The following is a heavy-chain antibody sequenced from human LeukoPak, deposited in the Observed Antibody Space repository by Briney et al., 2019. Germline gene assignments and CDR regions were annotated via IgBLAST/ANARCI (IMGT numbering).Heavy chain of an antibody. Sequence: PGGSLRLSCAASGFAFSSYAMSWVRQAPGKGLEWVSAISGSGGSTYHADSVKGRFTISRDNSKNTLYLQMNSLRAEDTAVYYCAKAGGGYCSSTSCERHPFDYWGQGTLVTVSS. D-gene: IGHD2-2*01. V-gene: IGHV3-23*01. CDR1: GFAFSSYA. CDR2: ISGSGGST. J-gene: IGHJ4*02. CDR3: AKAGGGYCSSTSCERHPFDY.